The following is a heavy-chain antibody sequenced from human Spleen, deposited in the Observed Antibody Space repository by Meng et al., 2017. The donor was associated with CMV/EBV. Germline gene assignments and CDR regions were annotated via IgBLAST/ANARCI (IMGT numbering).Heavy chain of an antibody. D-gene: IGHD1-26*01. CDR3: AISGSYYDY. Sequence: LRLSCTVSGGSISSGDYYWSWIRQPPGKGLEWIGYIYYSGSTYYNPSLKSRLTISVDTSKNQFSLKLNSVTAADTAVYYCAISGSYYDYWGQGKVVTVSS. V-gene: IGHV4-30-4*08. CDR2: IYYSGST. J-gene: IGHJ4*02. CDR1: GGSISSGDYY.